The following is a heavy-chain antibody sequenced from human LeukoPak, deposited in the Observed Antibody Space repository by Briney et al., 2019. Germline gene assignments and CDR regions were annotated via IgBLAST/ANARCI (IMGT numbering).Heavy chain of an antibody. J-gene: IGHJ6*02. D-gene: IGHD5-12*01. CDR1: GGTFSSYA. CDR3: ARDNGYSGYDSYYYYYYGMDV. Sequence: GSSVKVSCKASGGTFSSYAISWVRQAPGQGLEWMGRIIPILGIANYAQKVQGRVTITADKSTSTAYMELSSLRSEDTAVYYCARDNGYSGYDSYYYYYYGMDVWGQGTTVTVSS. V-gene: IGHV1-69*04. CDR2: IIPILGIA.